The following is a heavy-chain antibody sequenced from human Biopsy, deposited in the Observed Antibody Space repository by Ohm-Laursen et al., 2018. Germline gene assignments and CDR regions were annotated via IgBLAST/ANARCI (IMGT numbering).Heavy chain of an antibody. D-gene: IGHD2-15*01. V-gene: IGHV4-61*01. Sequence: GTLSLTCIVSGGSVSSGSHYWSWIRQAPGKGLEWIGFISNSGNTNYNPSLKSRVTISADTSKNQFSLKLGSVTVADTAVFYCARRGSGGRSFDYWGQGSLVTVSS. J-gene: IGHJ4*02. CDR1: GGSVSSGSHY. CDR3: ARRGSGGRSFDY. CDR2: ISNSGNT.